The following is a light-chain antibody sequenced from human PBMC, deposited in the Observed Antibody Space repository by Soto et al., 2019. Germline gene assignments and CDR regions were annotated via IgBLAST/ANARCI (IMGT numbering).Light chain of an antibody. CDR2: EVS. J-gene: IGLJ2*01. Sequence: QSALTQPASVSGSPGQSITISCTGTSSDIGGYNYVSWYQHHPGKAPKLMIYEVSNRPSGVSDRFSGSKSGNTASLTISGLQAEDEADYYCSSYTSINTLGVFDGGTKLTVL. V-gene: IGLV2-14*01. CDR1: SSDIGGYNY. CDR3: SSYTSINTLGV.